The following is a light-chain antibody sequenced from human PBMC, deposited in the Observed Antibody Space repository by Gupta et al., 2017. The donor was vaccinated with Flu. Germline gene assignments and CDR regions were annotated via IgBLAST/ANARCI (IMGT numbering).Light chain of an antibody. CDR1: ESVSND. V-gene: IGKV3-15*01. CDR3: QHYHNWPRT. CDR2: CAS. J-gene: IGKJ1*01. Sequence: EIATLSCSATESVSNDLAWCQQKLGHAPRLLIFCASFRGTGVPDRFSGSGYGTVFTLTISGLQSEDFAVYYCQHYHNWPRTFAQGTRVDIK.